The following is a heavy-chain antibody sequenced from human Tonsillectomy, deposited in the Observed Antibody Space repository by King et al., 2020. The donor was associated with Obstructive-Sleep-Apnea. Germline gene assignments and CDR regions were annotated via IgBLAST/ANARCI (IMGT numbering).Heavy chain of an antibody. CDR1: GYSFTSYW. J-gene: IGHJ4*02. D-gene: IGHD3-3*01. V-gene: IGHV5-51*01. CDR3: ARQDARYYDFWSGYSSPDY. CDR2: IYPDDSDT. Sequence: LVQSGAEVKKPGESLKISCKGSGYSFTSYWIGWVRQMPGKGLEWMGIIYPDDSDTRYSPSFQGQVTISADKSISTAYLQWSSLKASDTAMYYCARQDARYYDFWSGYSSPDYWGQGTLVTVSS.